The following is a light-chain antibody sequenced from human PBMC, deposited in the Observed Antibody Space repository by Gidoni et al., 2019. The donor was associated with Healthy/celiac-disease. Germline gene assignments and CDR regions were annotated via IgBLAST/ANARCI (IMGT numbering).Light chain of an antibody. CDR3: QQRSNWPRYT. V-gene: IGKV3-11*01. CDR1: QSVSSY. J-gene: IGKJ2*01. CDR2: DAS. Sequence: EIVSTKSPATLSLSPGERATLSCRASQSVSSYLAWYQQKPGQAPRLLIYDASTRATGIPARFIGSGSVTDFTLTISSLEPEDFAVYYCQQRSNWPRYTFGQGTKLEIK.